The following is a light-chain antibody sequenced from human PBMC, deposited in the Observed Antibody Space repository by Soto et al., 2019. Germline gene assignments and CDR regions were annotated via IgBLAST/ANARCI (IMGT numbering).Light chain of an antibody. CDR3: SSYVGTNSYV. V-gene: IGLV2-8*01. J-gene: IGLJ1*01. CDR2: EVY. CDR1: SSDVGGYNY. Sequence: QSALTQPPSASGSPGQSVTISCTGTSSDVGGYNYVSWYQHHPGKAPKFIIYEVYKRPSGVPDRFSGSKSGNTAALTVSGLQAEDEADYYCSSYVGTNSYVFGTGTKLTVL.